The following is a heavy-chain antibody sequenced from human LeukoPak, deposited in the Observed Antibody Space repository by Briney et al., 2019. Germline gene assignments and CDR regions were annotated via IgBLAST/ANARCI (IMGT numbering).Heavy chain of an antibody. CDR2: INGNGGDT. D-gene: IGHD2-21*01. Sequence: ASVKVSCKASGYTFTAYYIHWVRQAPGQGLEWMGWINGNGGDTHYAQKFQGRVTMTRDTSINTGDMELSRLSSDDTAVYYCAREEANIVAAIIGMDVWGQGTTVTVSS. CDR1: GYTFTAYY. CDR3: AREEANIVAAIIGMDV. J-gene: IGHJ6*02. V-gene: IGHV1-2*02.